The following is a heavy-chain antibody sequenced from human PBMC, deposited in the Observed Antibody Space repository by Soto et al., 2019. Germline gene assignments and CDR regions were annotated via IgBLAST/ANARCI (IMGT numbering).Heavy chain of an antibody. J-gene: IGHJ5*02. D-gene: IGHD3-3*01. V-gene: IGHV3-21*01. Sequence: EVQLVESGGGLVKPGGSLRLSCAASGFTFSSYSMNWVRQAPGKGLEWVSSISSSSSYIYYADSVKGRFTISRDNAKNSLYLQMNLLRAEDTAVYYCARDLCDFWSGYYPGWFDPWGQGTLVTVSS. CDR2: ISSSSSYI. CDR1: GFTFSSYS. CDR3: ARDLCDFWSGYYPGWFDP.